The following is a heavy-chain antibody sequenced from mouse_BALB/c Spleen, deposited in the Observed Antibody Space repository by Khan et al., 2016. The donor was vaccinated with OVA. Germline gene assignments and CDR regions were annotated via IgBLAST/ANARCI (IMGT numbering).Heavy chain of an antibody. CDR3: EWGGFAY. J-gene: IGHJ3*01. CDR1: GFTFIDYG. V-gene: IGHV5-15*02. Sequence: EVELVESGGGLVQPGGSRKLSCAASGFTFIDYGMAWVRQTPGKGPEWIAFISSVAYSTDYADTVTGRFTISRENAKNTLYLEMSSLRSDDTAMYYGEWGGFAYWGQGTLVTVSA. CDR2: ISSVAYST.